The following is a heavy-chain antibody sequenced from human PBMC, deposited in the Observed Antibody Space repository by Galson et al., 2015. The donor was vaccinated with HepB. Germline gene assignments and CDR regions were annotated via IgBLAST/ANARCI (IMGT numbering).Heavy chain of an antibody. Sequence: SLRLSCAASGFTVSSNYMSWVRQAPGKGLEWVSVIYSGGSTYYADSVKGRFTISRDNSKNTLYLQMNSLRAEDTAVYYCARGGGGSGWYGDAFDIWGQGTMVTVSS. CDR2: IYSGGST. D-gene: IGHD6-19*01. CDR3: ARGGGGSGWYGDAFDI. J-gene: IGHJ3*02. CDR1: GFTVSSNY. V-gene: IGHV3-66*02.